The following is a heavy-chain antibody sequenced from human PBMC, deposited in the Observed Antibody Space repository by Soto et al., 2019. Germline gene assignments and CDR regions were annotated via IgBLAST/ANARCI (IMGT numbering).Heavy chain of an antibody. V-gene: IGHV4-39*01. Sequence: QLQLQESGPGLVRPSETLSVTCTVSGGSISSSSYYWGWIRQPPWKGLEWIGSIYYSGSTYYNPSLKSRVTISVDSSKNQFSLKLSSVTAADTAVYFCASPKTAFYNWFEPWGQRILVTVS. J-gene: IGHJ5*02. D-gene: IGHD3-3*02. CDR2: IYYSGST. CDR1: GGSISSSSYY. CDR3: ASPKTAFYNWFEP.